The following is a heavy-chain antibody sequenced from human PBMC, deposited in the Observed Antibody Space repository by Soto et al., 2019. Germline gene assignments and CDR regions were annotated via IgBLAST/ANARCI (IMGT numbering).Heavy chain of an antibody. CDR1: GYTFTGYY. CDR2: INPNSGGT. Sequence: GSSVKVSCKASGYTFTGYYMHWVRQAPGQGLEWMGWINPNSGGTNYAQKFQGWVTMTRDTSISTAYMELSRLRSDDTAVYYCARSKGLLSHYDFWSGDRQPYYYGMDVWGKGTTVTVSS. CDR3: ARSKGLLSHYDFWSGDRQPYYYGMDV. V-gene: IGHV1-2*04. D-gene: IGHD3-3*01. J-gene: IGHJ6*04.